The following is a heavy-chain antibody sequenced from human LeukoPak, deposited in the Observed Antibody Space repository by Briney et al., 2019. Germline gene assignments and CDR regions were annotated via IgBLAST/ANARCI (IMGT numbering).Heavy chain of an antibody. J-gene: IGHJ4*02. V-gene: IGHV3-48*03. D-gene: IGHD3-10*01. CDR2: ISSSDTTI. Sequence: SLTLSCAASGFTFSHYEMNWLRQAPGQGLAWVSYISSSDTTISYADSAKAPFTDSRNNAKNSLYLQTHTLRAEDTAVYYCARDGGSGILDWGQGTLVTVSS. CDR3: ARDGGSGILD. CDR1: GFTFSHYE.